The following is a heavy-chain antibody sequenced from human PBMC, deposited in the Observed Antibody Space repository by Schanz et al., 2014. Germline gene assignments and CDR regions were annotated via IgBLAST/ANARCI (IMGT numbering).Heavy chain of an antibody. D-gene: IGHD3-9*01. V-gene: IGHV3-66*01. CDR1: GFTVSSNY. Sequence: SGGGLVQPGGSLRLSCAASGFTVSSNYMSWVRQAPGKGLEWVSFIYGGSTYYTDSVKGRFTISRDNSKNTLYLQMNSLRAEDTAVYYCARTTNPFNFDSWPYLDYWGQGTLVTVSS. J-gene: IGHJ4*02. CDR2: IYGGST. CDR3: ARTTNPFNFDSWPYLDY.